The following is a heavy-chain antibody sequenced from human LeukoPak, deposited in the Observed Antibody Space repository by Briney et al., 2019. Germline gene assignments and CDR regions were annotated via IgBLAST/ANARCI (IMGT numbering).Heavy chain of an antibody. V-gene: IGHV3-30*02. D-gene: IGHD2-2*01. CDR3: ARDPCGSTTCYLKS. CDR1: GFTFSTYG. Sequence: GGSLRLSCAASGFTFSTYGMHWVRQAPGKGLEWVAFIRYDGRNKYYADSVKGRFTISRDNSKNTLYLQMNSLRAEDTAVYYCARDPCGSTTCYLKSWGQGTLVTVSS. CDR2: IRYDGRNK. J-gene: IGHJ5*02.